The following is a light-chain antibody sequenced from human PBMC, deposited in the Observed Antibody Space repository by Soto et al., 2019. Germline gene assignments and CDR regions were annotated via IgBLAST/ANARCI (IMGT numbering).Light chain of an antibody. V-gene: IGKV3-11*01. CDR3: QQRTNWPTST. CDR1: QSVNSY. Sequence: EIVLTQSPATLSLSPGESATLSCRASQSVNSYLAWYQQRPGQAPRLLIPDASSRATGIPARFSGSGSGTDFTLTISSLEPEDFAVYYCQQRTNWPTSTFGQGTRLEIK. CDR2: DAS. J-gene: IGKJ5*01.